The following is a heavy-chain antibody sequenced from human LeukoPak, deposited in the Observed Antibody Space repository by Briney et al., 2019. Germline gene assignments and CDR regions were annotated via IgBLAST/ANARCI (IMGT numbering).Heavy chain of an antibody. V-gene: IGHV3-30-3*01. D-gene: IGHD1-26*01. CDR1: GFTFSSYA. J-gene: IGHJ5*02. CDR3: AKGASGSAASNWLDP. Sequence: GGSLRLSCAASGFTFSSYAMHWVRQAPGKGLEWVAVISYDGSNKYYADSVKGRFTISRDNSKNTLYLQMNSLRAEDTAVYYCAKGASGSAASNWLDPWGQGTLVTVSS. CDR2: ISYDGSNK.